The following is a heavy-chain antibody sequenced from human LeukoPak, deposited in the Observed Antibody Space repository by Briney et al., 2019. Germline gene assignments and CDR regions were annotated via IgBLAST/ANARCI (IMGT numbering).Heavy chain of an antibody. D-gene: IGHD2-2*01. CDR2: MNPNSGNT. J-gene: IGHJ4*02. CDR1: GYTFTSYD. V-gene: IGHV1-8*01. CDR3: ARGHREYCSSTSCYWVDY. Sequence: GASVKVSCKASGYTFTSYDINWVRQATGQGLEWMGWMNPNSGNTGYAQKFQGRVTMTRNTSISTAYMELSSLRSEDTAVYYCARGHREYCSSTSCYWVDYWGQGTLVTVSS.